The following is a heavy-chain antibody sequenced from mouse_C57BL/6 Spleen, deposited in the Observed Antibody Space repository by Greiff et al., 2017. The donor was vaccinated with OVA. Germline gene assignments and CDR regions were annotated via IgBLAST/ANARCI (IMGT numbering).Heavy chain of an antibody. CDR3: TRDHYYGNPWFAY. CDR2: ISRGGDYI. CDR1: GFTFSSYA. Sequence: EVQLVESGDGLVKPGGSLKLSCAASGFTFSSYAMPWVRQTPEKRLEWVAYISRGGDYIYYADTVKGRFTLSRDNATTTLYLQMSSLKSEDTAVYYCTRDHYYGNPWFAYWGQGTLVTVSA. J-gene: IGHJ3*01. V-gene: IGHV5-9-1*02. D-gene: IGHD2-1*01.